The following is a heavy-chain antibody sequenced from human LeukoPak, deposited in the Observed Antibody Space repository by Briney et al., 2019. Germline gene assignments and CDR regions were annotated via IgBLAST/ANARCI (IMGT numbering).Heavy chain of an antibody. CDR2: INTNTGNP. CDR3: AREGVLYYGDYYYYGMDV. V-gene: IGHV7-4-1*01. Sequence: ASVKVSCKASGYTFTSYAMNWVRQAPGQGLEWMGWINTNTGNPTYAQGFTGRFVFSLDTSVSTAYLQIRSLKAEDTAVYYCAREGVLYYGDYYYYGMDVWGKGTTVTVSS. J-gene: IGHJ6*04. CDR1: GYTFTSYA. D-gene: IGHD2-8*01.